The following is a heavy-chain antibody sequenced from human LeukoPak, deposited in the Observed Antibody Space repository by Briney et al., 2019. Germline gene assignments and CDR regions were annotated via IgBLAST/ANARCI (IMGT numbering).Heavy chain of an antibody. CDR2: ISSSSSYI. D-gene: IGHD3-3*01. CDR1: GFTFSSYS. V-gene: IGHV3-21*01. CDR3: ARGISVYHAFDI. J-gene: IGHJ3*02. Sequence: GGSLRLSCAASGFTFSSYSMSWVRQAPGKGLEWVSSISSSSSYIYYADSVKGRFTISRDNAKNSLYLQMNSLRAEDTAVYYCARGISVYHAFDIWGQGTMVTVSS.